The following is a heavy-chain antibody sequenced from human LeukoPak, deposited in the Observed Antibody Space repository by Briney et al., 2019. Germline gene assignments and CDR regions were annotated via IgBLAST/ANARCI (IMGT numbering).Heavy chain of an antibody. D-gene: IGHD1-26*01. V-gene: IGHV3-30*02. J-gene: IGHJ4*02. Sequence: GGSLRLSCAASRFTFSSYGMHWVRQAPGKGLEWVAFIPYDGNNKYYADSVKGRFTISRDNSKNTLCLQMNSLRAEDTAVYYCVKDGDDSGSYLVYWGQGTLVTVSS. CDR2: IPYDGNNK. CDR1: RFTFSSYG. CDR3: VKDGDDSGSYLVY.